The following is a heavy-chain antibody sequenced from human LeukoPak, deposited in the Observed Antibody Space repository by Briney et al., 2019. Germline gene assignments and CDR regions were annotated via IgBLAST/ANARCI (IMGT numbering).Heavy chain of an antibody. CDR2: FDPEDGET. CDR1: GYTLTELS. V-gene: IGHV1-24*01. CDR3: ATLLGGSYYRYYYYYYMDV. Sequence: ASVKVSCKVSGYTLTELSMHWVRQAPGKGLEWMGGFDPEDGETIYAQKFQGRVTMTEDTSTDTAYMELSSLRSEDTAVYYCATLLGGSYYRYYYYYYMDVWGKGTTVTISS. J-gene: IGHJ6*03. D-gene: IGHD1-26*01.